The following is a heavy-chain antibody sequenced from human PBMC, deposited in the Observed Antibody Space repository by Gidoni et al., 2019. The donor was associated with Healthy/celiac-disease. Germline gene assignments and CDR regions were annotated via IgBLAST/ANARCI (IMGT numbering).Heavy chain of an antibody. Sequence: GFTVSGNYMSWVRQAPGKGLEWVSVIYSGGSTYYADSVKGRFTISRDNSKNTLYLQMNSLRAEDTAVYYCAREGCSSTSCYLWYFDLWGRGTLVTVSS. V-gene: IGHV3-66*01. CDR2: IYSGGST. J-gene: IGHJ2*01. CDR1: GFTVSGNY. CDR3: AREGCSSTSCYLWYFDL. D-gene: IGHD2-2*01.